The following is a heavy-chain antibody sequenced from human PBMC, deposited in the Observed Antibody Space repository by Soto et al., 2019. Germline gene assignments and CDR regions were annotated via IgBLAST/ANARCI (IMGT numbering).Heavy chain of an antibody. CDR1: GGSISSYY. CDR2: IYYSGST. V-gene: IGHV4-59*01. J-gene: IGHJ4*02. D-gene: IGHD6-6*01. CDR3: ARADSIRFYSSSSLFHSYDY. Sequence: PSATLSLAYTVSGGSISSYYWSWIRQPPGKGVEWIGYIYYSGSTNYNPSLKSRVTISVDTSKNQFSLKLSSVTAADTAVYYCARADSIRFYSSSSLFHSYDYWGQGTLVTVSS.